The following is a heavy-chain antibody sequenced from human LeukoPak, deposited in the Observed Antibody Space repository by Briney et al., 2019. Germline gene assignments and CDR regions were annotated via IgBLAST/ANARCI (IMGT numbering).Heavy chain of an antibody. Sequence: GGSPRLSCAASGFTFSSYSMNWVRQAPGKGLEWVSYISSSSSTIYYADSVKGRFTISRDNAKNSLYLQMNSLRAEDTAVYYCAREWEMATITADYWGQGTLVTVSS. CDR2: ISSSSSTI. CDR3: AREWEMATITADY. V-gene: IGHV3-48*01. D-gene: IGHD5-24*01. J-gene: IGHJ4*02. CDR1: GFTFSSYS.